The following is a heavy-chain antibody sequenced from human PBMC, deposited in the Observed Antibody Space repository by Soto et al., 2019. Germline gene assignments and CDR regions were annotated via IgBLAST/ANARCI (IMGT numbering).Heavy chain of an antibody. CDR1: GFSFSRYA. CDR2: ITGNDGDT. CDR3: ARDVSMWNDFLWVK. J-gene: IGHJ4*02. D-gene: IGHD1-1*01. Sequence: RSLRLSCAVSGFSFSRYAMAWVRQAPGKGLEWVSSITGNDGDTTYADFVKGRFTISRDNSKNTLYLQMNSLRADDAAVYHCARDVSMWNDFLWVKWGRRYLVTVSS. V-gene: IGHV3-23*01.